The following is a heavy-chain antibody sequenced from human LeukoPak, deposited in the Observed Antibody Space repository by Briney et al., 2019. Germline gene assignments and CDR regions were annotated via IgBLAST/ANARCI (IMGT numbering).Heavy chain of an antibody. CDR1: GFTFSSYG. D-gene: IGHD2-15*01. CDR3: TKATLGHCSGAQCYPLDS. CDR2: IRYGGSNK. J-gene: IGHJ4*02. Sequence: PGGSLRLSCAASGFTFSSYGMHWVRQAPGKGLEWVAFIRYGGSNKYYADSVKGRFTISRDNSKNTLYLQMNSLRAEDTAVYYCTKATLGHCSGAQCYPLDSWGQGTLVTVSS. V-gene: IGHV3-30*02.